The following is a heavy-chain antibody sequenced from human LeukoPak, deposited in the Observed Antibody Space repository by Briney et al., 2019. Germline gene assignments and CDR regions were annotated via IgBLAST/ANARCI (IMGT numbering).Heavy chain of an antibody. J-gene: IGHJ4*02. CDR3: ARVGYNGWNFEN. CDR1: GFTFSSYW. V-gene: IGHV3-7*01. CDR2: ISQDVSHK. Sequence: PGGSLRLSCAASGFTFSSYWMGWVRQAPGKGLQSVAYISQDVSHKYYVDSVKGRFTISRDNAKNSLHLEMNSLRAEDTALYYCARVGYNGWNFENWGQGTLVTVSS. D-gene: IGHD5-12*01.